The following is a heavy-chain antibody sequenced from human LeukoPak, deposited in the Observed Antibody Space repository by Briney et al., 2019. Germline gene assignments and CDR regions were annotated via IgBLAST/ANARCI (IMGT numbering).Heavy chain of an antibody. J-gene: IGHJ4*02. CDR1: GLHFTTYW. CDR2: MKEDGSQK. CDR3: ARDSGWFRFDY. Sequence: GGSLRLSCAVSGLHFTTYWMTWVRQAPGKGLEWVANMKEDGSQKYYVDSVKGRFTISRDNAKNSLFLQTNSLRADDTAVYYCARDSGWFRFDYWGQGTLVTVSS. D-gene: IGHD6-13*01. V-gene: IGHV3-7*03.